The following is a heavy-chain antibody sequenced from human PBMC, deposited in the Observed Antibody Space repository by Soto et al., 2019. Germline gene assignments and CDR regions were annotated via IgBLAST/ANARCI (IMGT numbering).Heavy chain of an antibody. Sequence: GGSLRLSCADSGFTFTDYGMHWVRQAPGKGLEWVAVISYDGSNKNFADSVKGRFTISRDNSKNTLYLQMNSLRAEDTAFYYCAKDTYYHDSSGYYVFDYWGQGTLVTVSS. CDR3: AKDTYYHDSSGYYVFDY. V-gene: IGHV3-30*18. D-gene: IGHD3-22*01. J-gene: IGHJ4*02. CDR2: ISYDGSNK. CDR1: GFTFTDYG.